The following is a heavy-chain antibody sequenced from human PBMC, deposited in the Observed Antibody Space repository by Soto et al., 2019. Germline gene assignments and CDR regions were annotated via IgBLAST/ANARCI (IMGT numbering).Heavy chain of an antibody. CDR3: ARARYCASPSCYKHYYYGMDT. J-gene: IGHJ6*02. Sequence: QDQLVQSGAEVKKPGASVKISCEASGYTFTSHAISWVRQAPGQGLEWLGWISTYNSRTHYAQKVQGRVTMTTDTSTSTAYLDLRSLTFDDTAVYYCARARYCASPSCYKHYYYGMDTWGQGTTVTVSS. V-gene: IGHV1-18*04. D-gene: IGHD2-2*02. CDR1: GYTFTSHA. CDR2: ISTYNSRT.